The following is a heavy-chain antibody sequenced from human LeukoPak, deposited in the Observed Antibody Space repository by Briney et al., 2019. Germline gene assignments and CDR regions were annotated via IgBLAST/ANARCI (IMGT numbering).Heavy chain of an antibody. Sequence: SGPTLGNPTQTLRWTCTSSGFSLTIIGVVLGWILHPPGKPLNGLPLIYWNDDKRYSPSLKSRLTITKDTSKNQVVLTMTNMDPVDTATYYCAHRAATIFGVVTDKDAFDIWGQGTMVTVSS. CDR3: AHRAATIFGVVTDKDAFDI. D-gene: IGHD3-3*01. J-gene: IGHJ3*02. CDR2: IYWNDDK. V-gene: IGHV2-5*01. CDR1: GFSLTIIGVV.